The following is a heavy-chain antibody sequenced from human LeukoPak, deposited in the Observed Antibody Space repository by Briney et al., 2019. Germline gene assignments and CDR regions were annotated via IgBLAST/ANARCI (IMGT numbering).Heavy chain of an antibody. CDR3: ARDQDNPGDYWDPDY. J-gene: IGHJ4*02. V-gene: IGHV3-30*04. D-gene: IGHD4-17*01. Sequence: PGGSLRLSCAASGFTFSSYAMHWVRQAPGKGLEWVAVISYDGNNKYYADSVRGRFTISRDNSKNTLYLQMNSLRAEDTAVYYCARDQDNPGDYWDPDYWGQGTLVTVSS. CDR2: ISYDGNNK. CDR1: GFTFSSYA.